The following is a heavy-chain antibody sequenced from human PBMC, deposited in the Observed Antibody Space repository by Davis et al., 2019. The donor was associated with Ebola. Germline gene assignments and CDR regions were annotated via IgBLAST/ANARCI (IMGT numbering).Heavy chain of an antibody. Sequence: SETLSLTCSLSGVSFNGYDWTWIRQPPGKGLEWVGEINHTGSTNYHPALKSRVTISVDMSNNQLSLRLTSVTAADTAVYYCARGGSRLLEWTLWGQGAMVTVSS. CDR1: GVSFNGYD. D-gene: IGHD3-3*01. V-gene: IGHV4-34*01. CDR3: ARGGSRLLEWTL. CDR2: INHTGST. J-gene: IGHJ3*01.